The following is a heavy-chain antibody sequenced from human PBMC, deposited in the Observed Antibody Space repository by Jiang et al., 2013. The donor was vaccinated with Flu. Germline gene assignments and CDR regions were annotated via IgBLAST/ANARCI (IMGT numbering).Heavy chain of an antibody. D-gene: IGHD3-22*01. CDR2: IYTGGST. Sequence: VQLLESGGGLVQPGGSLRLSCAASGFTFSDYAMTWVRQAPGKGLEWVSVIYTGGSTYYADSVRGRFTISRDDFKNTLYLQMNSLRAEDTAVYFCTRDPITTAGYGMDVWGQGTTVTVSS. CDR3: TRDPITTAGYGMDV. J-gene: IGHJ6*02. CDR1: GFTFSDYA. V-gene: IGHV3-66*01.